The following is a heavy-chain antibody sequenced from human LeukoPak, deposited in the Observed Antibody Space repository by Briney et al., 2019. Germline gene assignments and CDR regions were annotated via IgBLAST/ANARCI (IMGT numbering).Heavy chain of an antibody. J-gene: IGHJ5*02. CDR2: IYTSGST. Sequence: SETLSLTCTVSGGSISSYYWSWIRQPAGKGLEWIGRIYTSGSTNYNPSLKSRVTMSVDTSKNQFSLKLSPVTAADTAVYYCARDRITMVRGVSSSHWFDPWGQGTLVTVSS. CDR1: GGSISSYY. V-gene: IGHV4-4*07. CDR3: ARDRITMVRGVSSSHWFDP. D-gene: IGHD3-10*01.